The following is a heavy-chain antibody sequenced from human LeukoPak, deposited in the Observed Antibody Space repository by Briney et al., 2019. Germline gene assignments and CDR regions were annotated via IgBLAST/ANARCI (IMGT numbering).Heavy chain of an antibody. V-gene: IGHV4-34*01. CDR3: AREDYDILTGPGYGMDV. D-gene: IGHD3-9*01. CDR2: INHSGSP. J-gene: IGHJ6*02. Sequence: SETLSLTCAVYGGSFSDYYWTWIRQPPGKGLEWIGEINHSGSPNNNPSLKSRVTISVDTSKNQFSLKLSSVTAADTAVYYCAREDYDILTGPGYGMDVWGQGTTVTVSS. CDR1: GGSFSDYY.